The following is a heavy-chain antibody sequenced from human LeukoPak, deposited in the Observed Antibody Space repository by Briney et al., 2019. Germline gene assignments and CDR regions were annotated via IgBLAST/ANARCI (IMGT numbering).Heavy chain of an antibody. CDR2: IYYSGRT. V-gene: IGHV4-39*07. Sequence: PSETLPLTCTVSGGSISSTTYYWGWIRQPPGKGLEWIGSIYYSGRTYFNPSLKSRVTISVDTAKNQFSLRLSSVTAADTAVYYCARADLDTAMVTLDYWGQGILVTVSS. D-gene: IGHD5-18*01. CDR3: ARADLDTAMVTLDY. J-gene: IGHJ4*02. CDR1: GGSISSTTYY.